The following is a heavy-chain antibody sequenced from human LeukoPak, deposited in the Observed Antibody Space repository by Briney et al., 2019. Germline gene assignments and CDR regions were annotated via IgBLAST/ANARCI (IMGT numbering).Heavy chain of an antibody. D-gene: IGHD3-3*01. CDR1: GGSISNYY. CDR3: ARVYRDDFWSGYSTHFDY. CDR2: INYSGSA. V-gene: IGHV4-59*01. J-gene: IGHJ4*02. Sequence: SETLSLTCTVSGGSISNYYWSWIRHPPGKGLEWIGYINYSGSANSNPSLKSRVTISVDTSKNQFSLKLTSVTAADTAVYYCARVYRDDFWSGYSTHFDYWGQGTLVTVSS.